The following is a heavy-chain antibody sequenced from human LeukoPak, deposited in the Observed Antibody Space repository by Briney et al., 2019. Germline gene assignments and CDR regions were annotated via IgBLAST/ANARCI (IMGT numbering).Heavy chain of an antibody. CDR2: IIPILGIA. D-gene: IGHD1-26*01. CDR1: GGTFSSYT. J-gene: IGHJ3*02. V-gene: IGHV1-69*02. Sequence: SVTFSFKASGGTFSSYTISWVRQAPGQGMEWMGRIIPILGIANYAQKFPGRVTITADKSTSTAYMELSSLRSEDTAVYYCAKVKEWELLRDAFDIWGQGTMVTVSS. CDR3: AKVKEWELLRDAFDI.